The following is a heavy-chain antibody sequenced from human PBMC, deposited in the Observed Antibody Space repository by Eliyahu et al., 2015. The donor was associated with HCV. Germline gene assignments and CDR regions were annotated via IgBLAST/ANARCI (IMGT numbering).Heavy chain of an antibody. CDR3: ASGGGGIAVTGTGGWFDP. J-gene: IGHJ5*02. CDR2: IYXSGXT. V-gene: IGHV4-59*01. D-gene: IGHD6-19*01. CDR1: GGXISSYS. Sequence: QVQLHESGPGLVKPSETLSLTCPVXGGXISSYSWSWIRQPPGKGLXWIGXIYXSGXTNYNPSLXXRVTISSDTSKNQLSLKLSSVTAADTAVYYCASGGGGIAVTGTGGWFDPWGQGTLVTVSS.